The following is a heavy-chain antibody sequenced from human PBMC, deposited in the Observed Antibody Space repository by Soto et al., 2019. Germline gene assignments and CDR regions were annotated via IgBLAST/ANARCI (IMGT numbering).Heavy chain of an antibody. J-gene: IGHJ6*02. CDR3: ARDGPPSGAGSYRLYYYYGMDV. CDR1: GGTFSSYA. V-gene: IGHV1-69*06. CDR2: IIPIFATA. Sequence: QVQLVQSGAEVQKPGSSVKVSCKASGGTFSSYAISWVRQAPGQGIEWMGGIIPIFATANYAQKFQGRVTITADKSTSTAYMELSSLRSEDTAVYYCARDGPPSGAGSYRLYYYYGMDVWGQGTTVTV. D-gene: IGHD3-10*01.